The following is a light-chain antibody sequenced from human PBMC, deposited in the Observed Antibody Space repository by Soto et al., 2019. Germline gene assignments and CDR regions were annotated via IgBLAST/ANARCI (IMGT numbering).Light chain of an antibody. CDR2: STA. V-gene: IGKV3-20*01. CDR1: QSVRSTY. Sequence: IVWTQSPGTLSLSPGERATLSCSASQSVRSTYLAWYRQRPGQAPRLFIYSTAIRATGTPDRCTGSGSGTDFTLTSSRLEPEDSGVYYCQQYGGSPRYTFGQGTKLEIK. CDR3: QQYGGSPRYT. J-gene: IGKJ2*01.